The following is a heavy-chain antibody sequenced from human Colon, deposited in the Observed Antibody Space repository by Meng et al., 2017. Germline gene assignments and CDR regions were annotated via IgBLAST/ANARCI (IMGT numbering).Heavy chain of an antibody. CDR1: GYSFTSYW. CDR3: ARVGEGSSGWYYAFAI. Sequence: GESLKISCKGSGYSFTSYWIGWVRQMPGKGLEWMGIIYPGDSDTRYSPSFQGQVTISADKSISTAYLQWSSLKASDTAMYYCARVGEGSSGWYYAFAIWGQGKMVNVAS. V-gene: IGHV5-51*01. J-gene: IGHJ3*02. D-gene: IGHD6-19*01. CDR2: IYPGDSDT.